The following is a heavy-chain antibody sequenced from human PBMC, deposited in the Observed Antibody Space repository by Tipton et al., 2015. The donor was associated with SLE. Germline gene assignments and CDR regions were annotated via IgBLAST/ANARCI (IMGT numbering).Heavy chain of an antibody. J-gene: IGHJ6*03. D-gene: IGHD4-11*01. CDR1: KFTFSTYG. CDR3: ARETTVYYYIDV. Sequence: VQLVQSGGGLVKPGGSLRLSCAASKFTFSTYGMNWVRQAPGKGLEWVSSIGTSGDYKYYVDSVKGRFTVSRDNAENSLYLQMNSLRAEDTAVYYCARETTVYYYIDVWGKGTTVTISS. CDR2: IGTSGDYK. V-gene: IGHV3-21*01.